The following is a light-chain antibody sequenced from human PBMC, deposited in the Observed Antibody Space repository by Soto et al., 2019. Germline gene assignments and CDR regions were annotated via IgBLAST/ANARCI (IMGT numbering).Light chain of an antibody. CDR1: QDVSNY. CDR2: DAS. Sequence: DIQMTQSPSSLSASVGDRVTITCQASQDVSNYLNWYQQKPGKAPKLLIYDASSLEAGVPSRFSGSGSGTDFTFTISSLQPEDIATYYCHSYDNVLFTFGPGTKVDL. V-gene: IGKV1-33*01. CDR3: HSYDNVLFT. J-gene: IGKJ3*01.